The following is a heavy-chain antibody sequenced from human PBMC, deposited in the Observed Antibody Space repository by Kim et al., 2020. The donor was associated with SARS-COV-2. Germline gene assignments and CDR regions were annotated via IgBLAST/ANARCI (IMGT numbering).Heavy chain of an antibody. J-gene: IGHJ5*02. CDR1: GGTFSSYA. D-gene: IGHD6-19*01. CDR3: ARGGYSSGWFQGASIWFDP. CDR2: IIPIFGTA. Sequence: SVKVSCKASGGTFSSYAISWVRQAPGQGLEWMGGIIPIFGTANYAQKFQGRVTITADESTSTAYMELSSLRSEDTAVYYCARGGYSSGWFQGASIWFDPWGQGTLVTVSS. V-gene: IGHV1-69*13.